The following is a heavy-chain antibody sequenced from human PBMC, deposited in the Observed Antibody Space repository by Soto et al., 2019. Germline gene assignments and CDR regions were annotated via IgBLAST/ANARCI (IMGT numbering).Heavy chain of an antibody. J-gene: IGHJ4*02. Sequence: QVQLHQWGTGLLKPSETLSLTCSVSGESFSGHFWTWIRQPPGKGLEWIGEIDYSGATHYHASVKSRDSLSVDTTKKQASPTVTSVTPADTAVYSCASGGITPSMFFCDYWGQGTLVIVSS. CDR2: IDYSGAT. V-gene: IGHV4-34*01. CDR3: ASGGITPSMFFCDY. D-gene: IGHD3-10*02. CDR1: GESFSGHF.